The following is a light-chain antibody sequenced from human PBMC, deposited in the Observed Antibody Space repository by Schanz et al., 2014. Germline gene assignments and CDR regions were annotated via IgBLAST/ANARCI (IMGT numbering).Light chain of an antibody. Sequence: DIVMTQSPDSLAVSLGERATINCKSSQSVLYSSNNLNHLAWYQQRPGQPPKLLIYWASARESGVPDRFSGSGSGTDFTLTISSVQAEDVAVYYCQQYYSTPYTFGQGTKLEIK. J-gene: IGKJ2*01. CDR2: WAS. CDR3: QQYYSTPYT. V-gene: IGKV4-1*01. CDR1: QSVLYSSNNLNH.